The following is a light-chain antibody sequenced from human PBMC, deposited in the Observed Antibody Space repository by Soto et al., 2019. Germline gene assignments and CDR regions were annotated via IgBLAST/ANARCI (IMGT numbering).Light chain of an antibody. J-gene: IGKJ4*01. Sequence: IQLTQSPSSLSASVGDRVTITCRASQDIAIYLAWYQQKPGEAPKLLIYAASTLYGGVTSRFSGSGSGTDFALVITSLQAEDFATYYCQQLRMYPSTFGGGTKVDI. CDR2: AAS. CDR3: QQLRMYPST. V-gene: IGKV1-9*01. CDR1: QDIAIY.